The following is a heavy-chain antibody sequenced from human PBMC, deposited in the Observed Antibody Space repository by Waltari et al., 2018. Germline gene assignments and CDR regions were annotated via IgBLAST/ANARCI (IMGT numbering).Heavy chain of an antibody. Sequence: QVQLVQSGAEVRKPGASVKVSCKASGYTFTNYDISWVRQATGQGLEWMGWMSPRSGNTGYSQQFQGRVTLTRDTSISTAYMELTSLTSEDTAVYYCARGPYGDYGLVAYWGQGTLVTVSS. CDR1: GYTFTNYD. V-gene: IGHV1-8*03. CDR3: ARGPYGDYGLVAY. J-gene: IGHJ4*02. D-gene: IGHD4-17*01. CDR2: MSPRSGNT.